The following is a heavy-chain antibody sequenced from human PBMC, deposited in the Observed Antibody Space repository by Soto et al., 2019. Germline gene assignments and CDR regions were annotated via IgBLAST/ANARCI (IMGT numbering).Heavy chain of an antibody. V-gene: IGHV1-18*04. CDR3: ARPSGGYGDYAWSLAY. Sequence: QVQLVQSGAEVKKPGASVKVSCKASGYAFGGYAISWVRQAPGQGLEWMGWVSAYSGHTDYAQNLQGRVSMTTETPTSTAYMELGSLTSDDTAVYFCARPSGGYGDYAWSLAYWGQGTLVTVSS. CDR2: VSAYSGHT. J-gene: IGHJ4*02. D-gene: IGHD4-17*01. CDR1: GYAFGGYA.